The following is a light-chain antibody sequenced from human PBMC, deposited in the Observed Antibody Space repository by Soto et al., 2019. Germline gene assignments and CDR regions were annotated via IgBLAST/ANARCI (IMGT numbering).Light chain of an antibody. J-gene: IGLJ2*01. V-gene: IGLV1-47*01. CDR2: SNN. CDR3: AAWDDSLSGLV. Sequence: HSVLTQPPSASGTPGQRVTISCSGSTSSIGSNYVYWYQQLPGTAPKLLIYSNNQRPSGVPDRFSGSKSGTSASLAISGLRSEDEADYHCAAWDDSLSGLVFGGGTKLTVL. CDR1: TSSIGSNY.